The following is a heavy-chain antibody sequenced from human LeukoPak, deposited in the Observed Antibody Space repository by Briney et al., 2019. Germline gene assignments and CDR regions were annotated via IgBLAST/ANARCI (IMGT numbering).Heavy chain of an antibody. Sequence: GGTLRLSCSASGFTFSSCGKHWVRQAPGTGLDFVSAISSNGGSTYYADSVKGRFTISRDNSKNTLYLQMSSLRSDDPAVYYCARDRYYASSAQDAFDIWGQEATVTVSS. J-gene: IGHJ3*02. CDR1: GFTFSSCG. V-gene: IGHV3-64D*09. CDR3: ARDRYYASSAQDAFDI. CDR2: ISSNGGST. D-gene: IGHD3-22*01.